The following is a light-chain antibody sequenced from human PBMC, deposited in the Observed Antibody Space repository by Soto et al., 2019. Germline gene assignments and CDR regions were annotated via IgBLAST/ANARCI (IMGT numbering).Light chain of an antibody. J-gene: IGLJ1*01. V-gene: IGLV2-14*01. CDR2: DVS. CDR3: SSYTSRSTPHV. Sequence: QSVLNQPASVSGCPGQSITISRPGNSSDVGAYNSVSWYQQPPGKAPKLMIYDVSNRPSGISNRFSGSKSGNTASLTISGLQAEDEADYYCSSYTSRSTPHVFGTGTKVTVL. CDR1: SSDVGAYNS.